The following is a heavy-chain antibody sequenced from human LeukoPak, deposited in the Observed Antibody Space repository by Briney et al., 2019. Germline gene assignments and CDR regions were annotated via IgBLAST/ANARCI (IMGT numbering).Heavy chain of an antibody. CDR2: IIPIFGTA. V-gene: IGHV1-69*13. J-gene: IGHJ4*02. CDR3: ASPPLYYYDSSGYGYFDY. Sequence: ASVKVSCKASGGTFISYAISWVRQAPGQGLERMGGIIPIFGTANYAQKFQGRVTITADESTSTAYMELSSLRSEDTAVYYCASPPLYYYDSSGYGYFDYWGQGTLVTVSS. D-gene: IGHD3-22*01. CDR1: GGTFISYA.